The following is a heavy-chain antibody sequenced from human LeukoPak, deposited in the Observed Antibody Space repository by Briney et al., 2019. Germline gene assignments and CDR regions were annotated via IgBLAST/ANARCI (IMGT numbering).Heavy chain of an antibody. CDR3: ARDQDYYGSRSYWNY. D-gene: IGHD3-10*01. V-gene: IGHV4-38-2*02. CDR2: IYHSGTT. J-gene: IGHJ4*02. CDR1: GYSISSGYY. Sequence: SETLSLTCTVSGYSISSGYYWGWIRQPPGKGLEWIGSIYHSGTTYYNPSLKSRVTISVDTSKNQFSLKLTSVTAADTAVYYCARDQDYYGSRSYWNYWGQGTLVTVSS.